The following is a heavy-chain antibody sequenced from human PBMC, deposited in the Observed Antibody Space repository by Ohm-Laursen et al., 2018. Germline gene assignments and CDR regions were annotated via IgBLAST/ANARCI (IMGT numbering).Heavy chain of an antibody. CDR2: IGGSGGSI. CDR3: AKDSSKDYGQYYYGMDV. J-gene: IGHJ6*02. CDR1: GFTFSDYY. D-gene: IGHD4-17*01. Sequence: GSLRLSCTASGFTFSDYYMTWIRQPPGKGLEWVSYIGGSGGSISYADSVKGRFTISRDDAENSLYLQMNSLRVEDTAVYYCAKDSSKDYGQYYYGMDVWGQGTTVTVSS. V-gene: IGHV3-11*01.